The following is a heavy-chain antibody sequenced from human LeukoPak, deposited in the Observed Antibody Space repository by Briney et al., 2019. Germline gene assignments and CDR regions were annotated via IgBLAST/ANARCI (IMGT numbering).Heavy chain of an antibody. CDR2: ISYDGSNK. V-gene: IGHV3-30*04. CDR3: AKGAFGGVIVTFDY. CDR1: GFTFSSYA. Sequence: GGSLRLSCAASGFTFSSYAMHWVRQAPGKGLEWVAVISYDGSNKYYADSVKGRFTISRDNSKNTLYLQMNSLRAEDTAVYYCAKGAFGGVIVTFDYWGQGTLVTVSS. D-gene: IGHD3-16*02. J-gene: IGHJ4*02.